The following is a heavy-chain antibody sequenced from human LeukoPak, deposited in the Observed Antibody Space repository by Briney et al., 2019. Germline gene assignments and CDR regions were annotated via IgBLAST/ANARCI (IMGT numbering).Heavy chain of an antibody. CDR2: IYTSGST. V-gene: IGHV4-61*02. CDR3: ARAASSYFYYMDV. CDR1: GGSISSGGYY. Sequence: SETLSLTCTVSGGSISSGGYYWNWFRQPAEKGLEWIRRIYTSGSTYYNPSLKSRVTISADTSKNQFSPNVSSVTAADTAVYYCARAASSYFYYMDVWGKGTTVTISS. J-gene: IGHJ6*03. D-gene: IGHD6-19*01.